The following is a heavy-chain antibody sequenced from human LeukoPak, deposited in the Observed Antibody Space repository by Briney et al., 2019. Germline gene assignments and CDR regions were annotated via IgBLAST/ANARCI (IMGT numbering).Heavy chain of an antibody. D-gene: IGHD3-10*01. J-gene: IGHJ5*02. Sequence: GASVKVSCKASGYTFTGYYMHWVRQAPGQGLEWMGWINPNSGGTNYAQKFQGRVTMTRDTSISTAYMELSRLRSDDTAVYYCARGQVYYGSGSYYNWFDPWGQGTLVTVSS. CDR2: INPNSGGT. CDR1: GYTFTGYY. CDR3: ARGQVYYGSGSYYNWFDP. V-gene: IGHV1-2*02.